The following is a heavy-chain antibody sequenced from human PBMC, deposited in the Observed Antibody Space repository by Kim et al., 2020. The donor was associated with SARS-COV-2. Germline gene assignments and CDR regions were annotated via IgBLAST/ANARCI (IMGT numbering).Heavy chain of an antibody. CDR3: ARDQYGDLAEYFQH. Sequence: ASVKVSCKASGYTFTGYYMHWVRQAPGQGLEWMGRINPNSGGTNYAQKFQGRVTMTRDTPISPAYMELSRLRSDETAGYYCARDQYGDLAEYFQHWGQGT. D-gene: IGHD4-17*01. V-gene: IGHV1-2*06. CDR1: GYTFTGYY. CDR2: INPNSGGT. J-gene: IGHJ1*01.